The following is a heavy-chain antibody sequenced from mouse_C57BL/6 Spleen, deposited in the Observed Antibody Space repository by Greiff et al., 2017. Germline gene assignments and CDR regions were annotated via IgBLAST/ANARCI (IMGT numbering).Heavy chain of an antibody. V-gene: IGHV1-61*01. CDR3: ARAPYYGNYGDY. Sequence: QVQLQQPGAELVRPGSSVKLSCTASGFTFNSYWMDWVKQTPGHGLEWIGNIYPSDSETHYKQKFKDKATLTVDKSSSTAYMHVSSLTSDVSAVYYYARAPYYGNYGDYRGRSTTLTVSS. CDR1: GFTFNSYW. CDR2: IYPSDSET. J-gene: IGHJ2*01. D-gene: IGHD2-10*01.